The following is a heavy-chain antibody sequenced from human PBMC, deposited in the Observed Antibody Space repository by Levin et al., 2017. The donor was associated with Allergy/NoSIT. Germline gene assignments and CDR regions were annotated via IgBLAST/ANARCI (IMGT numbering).Heavy chain of an antibody. CDR2: IYYSGST. CDR3: ARAEDYGSGRYCHFDY. Sequence: PSETLSLTCTVSGGSISSGDYYWSWIRQPPGKGLEWIGYIYYSGSTYYNPSLKSRVTISVDTSKNQFSLKLSSVTAADTAVYYCARAEDYGSGRYCHFDYWGQGTLVTVSS. J-gene: IGHJ4*02. CDR1: GGSISSGDYY. D-gene: IGHD3-10*01. V-gene: IGHV4-30-4*01.